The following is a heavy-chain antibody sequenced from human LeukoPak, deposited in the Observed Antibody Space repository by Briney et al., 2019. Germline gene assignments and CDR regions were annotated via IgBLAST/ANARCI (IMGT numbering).Heavy chain of an antibody. CDR1: GFTFSSYA. D-gene: IGHD3-10*01. J-gene: IGHJ4*02. Sequence: GGSLRLSCAASGFTFSSYAMSWVGQAPGKGLEWVSAISGSGGSTYYADSVKGRFTISRDNSKNTLYLQMNSLRAEDTAVYYCAKVGSMVRGVITDPFDYWGQGTLVTVSS. V-gene: IGHV3-23*01. CDR2: ISGSGGST. CDR3: AKVGSMVRGVITDPFDY.